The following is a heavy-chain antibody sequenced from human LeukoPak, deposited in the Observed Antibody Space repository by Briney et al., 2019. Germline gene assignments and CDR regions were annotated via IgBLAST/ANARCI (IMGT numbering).Heavy chain of an antibody. J-gene: IGHJ4*02. V-gene: IGHV1-46*01. CDR1: GYTFTSYY. D-gene: IGHD3-16*02. CDR2: INPSGGST. Sequence: ASVKVSCKASGYTFTSYYMHWVRQAPGQGLEWMGIINPSGGSTSYAQKFQGRVTMTRDMSTSTVYMELSSLRSEDTAVYYCARGRGMITFGGVIVYPFDYWGQGTLVTVSS. CDR3: ARGRGMITFGGVIVYPFDY.